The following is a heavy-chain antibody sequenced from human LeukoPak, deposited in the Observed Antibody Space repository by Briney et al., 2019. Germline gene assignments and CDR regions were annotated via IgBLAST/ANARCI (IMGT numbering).Heavy chain of an antibody. V-gene: IGHV3-21*01. J-gene: IGHJ4*02. CDR3: ASDTIVVVTAGGYFDY. CDR2: ISSSSSYI. Sequence: GGSLRLSCAASGFTFSSYSMSWVRQAPGKGLEWVSSISSSSSYIYYADSVKGRFTISRDNAKNSLYLQMNSLRAEDTAVYYCASDTIVVVTAGGYFDYSGQGTLVTVSS. CDR1: GFTFSSYS. D-gene: IGHD2-21*02.